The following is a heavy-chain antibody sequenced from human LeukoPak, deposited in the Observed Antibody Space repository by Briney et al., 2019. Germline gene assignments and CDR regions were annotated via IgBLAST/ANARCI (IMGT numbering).Heavy chain of an antibody. CDR1: GGSFSGYY. D-gene: IGHD6-13*01. Sequence: EPSETLSLTCAVYGGSFSGYYWSWIRQPPGKGLEWIGEINHSGSTNYNPSLKSRVTMSVDTSKKQFSLKLSSVTAADTAVYYCAHSSSLENYFDYWGQGTLATVSS. CDR3: AHSSSLENYFDY. J-gene: IGHJ4*02. CDR2: INHSGST. V-gene: IGHV4-34*01.